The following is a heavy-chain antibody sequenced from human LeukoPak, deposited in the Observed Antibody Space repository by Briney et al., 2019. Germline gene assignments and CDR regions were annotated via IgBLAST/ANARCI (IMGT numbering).Heavy chain of an antibody. D-gene: IGHD6-19*01. CDR2: ISGSGGST. CDR3: AKDVYSSGWYGRGFDY. V-gene: IGHV3-23*01. J-gene: IGHJ4*02. CDR1: GFTFSSYA. Sequence: GGSLRLSCAASGFTFSSYAMSWVRQAPGKGLEWVSAISGSGGSTYYADPVKGRFTISRDNSKNTLYLQMNSLRAEDTAVYYCAKDVYSSGWYGRGFDYWGQGTLVTVSS.